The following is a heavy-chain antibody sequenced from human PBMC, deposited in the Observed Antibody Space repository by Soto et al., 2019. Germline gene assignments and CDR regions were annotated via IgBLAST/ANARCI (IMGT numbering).Heavy chain of an antibody. CDR3: AKTLPFLEWLGRDPTTSVGLDV. Sequence: PGGSLRLSCAASGFTFSSYAMSWVRQAPGKGLEWVSAISGSGGSTYYADSVRGRFTISGDNSKKTLYLQMNSLRAEDTAVYYCAKTLPFLEWLGRDPTTSVGLDVWGQGTTVTVSS. V-gene: IGHV3-23*01. CDR2: ISGSGGST. J-gene: IGHJ6*02. CDR1: GFTFSSYA. D-gene: IGHD3-3*01.